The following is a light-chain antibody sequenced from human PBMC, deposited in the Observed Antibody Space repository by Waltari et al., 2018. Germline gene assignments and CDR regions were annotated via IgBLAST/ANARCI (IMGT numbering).Light chain of an antibody. CDR1: HDISNY. J-gene: IGKJ5*01. V-gene: IGKV1-33*01. CDR2: DAS. Sequence: DLQMTQSPSSLSASVGDRVTITCQASHDISNYLNWYQQKPGKAPKLLIYDASNLETGVPSRFSGSGSGTDFTFTISSMQPEDIATYYCQQYDNLPITFGQGTRLEIK. CDR3: QQYDNLPIT.